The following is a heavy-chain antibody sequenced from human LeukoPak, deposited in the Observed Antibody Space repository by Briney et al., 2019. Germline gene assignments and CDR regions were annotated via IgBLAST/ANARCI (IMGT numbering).Heavy chain of an antibody. D-gene: IGHD2-2*01. CDR3: ARSYCSSTSCYGRYYYYCGMDV. J-gene: IGHJ6*02. V-gene: IGHV1-18*01. CDR1: GYTFTSYG. Sequence: ASVKLSCKASGYTFTSYGISWVRQAPGQGLEWMGWISAYNGNTNYAQKLQGRVTMTTDTSTSTAYMELRSLRSDDTAVYYCARSYCSSTSCYGRYYYYCGMDVWGQGTTVTVSS. CDR2: ISAYNGNT.